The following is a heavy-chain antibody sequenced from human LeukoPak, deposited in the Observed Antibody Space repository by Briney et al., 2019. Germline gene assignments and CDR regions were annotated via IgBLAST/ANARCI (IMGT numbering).Heavy chain of an antibody. Sequence: SETLSLTCTVSGGSISSSSYYWGWIRQPPGKGLEWIGSIYYSGSTYYNPSLKSRVTISVDTSKNQFSLKLSSVTAADTAVYYCARGFGSGSYSKYYFDYWGQGTLVTVSS. D-gene: IGHD3-10*01. CDR2: IYYSGST. V-gene: IGHV4-39*07. CDR3: ARGFGSGSYSKYYFDY. J-gene: IGHJ4*02. CDR1: GGSISSSSYY.